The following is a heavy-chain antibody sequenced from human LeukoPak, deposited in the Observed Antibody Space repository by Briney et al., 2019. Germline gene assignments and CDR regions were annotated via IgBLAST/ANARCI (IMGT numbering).Heavy chain of an antibody. D-gene: IGHD1-26*01. CDR3: ARSGSYLYYFDY. CDR2: IYTSGST. V-gene: IGHV4-61*02. J-gene: IGHJ4*02. Sequence: SETLSLTCTVSGGSISSGSYYWSWIRQPAGKGLEWIGRIYTSGSTNYNPSLKSRVTISVDTSKNQFSLKLSSVTAADTAVYYCARSGSYLYYFDYWGQGTLVTVSS. CDR1: GGSISSGSYY.